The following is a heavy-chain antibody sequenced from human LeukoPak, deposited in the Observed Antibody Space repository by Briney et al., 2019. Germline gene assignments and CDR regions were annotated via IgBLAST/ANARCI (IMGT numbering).Heavy chain of an antibody. CDR3: ASQKANFYDSSGDV. D-gene: IGHD3-22*01. CDR2: ISGSGGNT. CDR1: GFSFSSSA. V-gene: IGHV3-23*01. J-gene: IGHJ6*02. Sequence: GGSLRLSCAASGFSFSSSAMSWVRQAPGKGLEWVSAISGSGGNTYYAGSVKGRFTIFRDNSKNMLYLQMNSLRAEDTALYYCASQKANFYDSSGDVWGHGTSVTVSS.